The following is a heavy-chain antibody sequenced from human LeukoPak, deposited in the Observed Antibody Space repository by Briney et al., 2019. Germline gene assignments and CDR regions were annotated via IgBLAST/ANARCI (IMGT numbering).Heavy chain of an antibody. Sequence: GGSLRLSCAAFGFTVSSNYMSWVRQAPGKGLEWVSAISGSGGSTYYADSVKGRFTISRDNSKNTLYLQMNSLRAEDTAVYYCAKGSSVVPAAIRFDYWGQGTLVTVSS. CDR2: ISGSGGST. CDR3: AKGSSVVPAAIRFDY. V-gene: IGHV3-23*01. D-gene: IGHD2-2*02. CDR1: GFTVSSNY. J-gene: IGHJ4*02.